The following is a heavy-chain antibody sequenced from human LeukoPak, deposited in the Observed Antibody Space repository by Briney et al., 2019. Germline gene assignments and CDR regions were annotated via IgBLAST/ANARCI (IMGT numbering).Heavy chain of an antibody. CDR3: ARVDRYHFYLDV. Sequence: SVKVYCKASGGTFRTYSVTWVRQAPGQGLEWMGGIIPIFGTPNYAQKFQGRVKVTTDDATGTAYMELSSLMSEDTAIYYCARVDRYHFYLDVWGKGTPVTVSS. CDR2: IIPIFGTP. CDR1: GGTFRTYS. J-gene: IGHJ6*03. V-gene: IGHV1-69*05.